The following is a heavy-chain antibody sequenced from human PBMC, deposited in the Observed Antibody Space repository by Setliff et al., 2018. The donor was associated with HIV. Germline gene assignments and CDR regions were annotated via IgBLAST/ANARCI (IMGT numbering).Heavy chain of an antibody. D-gene: IGHD3-10*01. CDR1: GYSFTFYG. J-gene: IGHJ3*02. V-gene: IGHV1-18*04. CDR2: VSVYNGNT. Sequence: RASVKVSCKASGYSFTFYGLHWVRQAPGQGLEWMGWVSVYNGNTKYAENFQDRLTLTTDASTGTGLMELRGLRSDDTAVYYCATPGVGAGAFDIWGRGTMVTVSS. CDR3: ATPGVGAGAFDI.